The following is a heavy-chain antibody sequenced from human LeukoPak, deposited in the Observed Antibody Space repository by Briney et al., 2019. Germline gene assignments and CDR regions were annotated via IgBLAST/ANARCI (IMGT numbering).Heavy chain of an antibody. CDR3: AKDQGYSYGSSFDY. J-gene: IGHJ4*02. CDR1: GFTFSSYS. V-gene: IGHV3-21*04. Sequence: PGGSLRLSCAASGFTFSSYSMNWVRQAPGKGLEWVSSISSSSSYIYYADSVKGRFTISRDNSKNTLYLQMNSLRAEDTAVYYCAKDQGYSYGSSFDYWGQGTLVTVSS. D-gene: IGHD5-18*01. CDR2: ISSSSSYI.